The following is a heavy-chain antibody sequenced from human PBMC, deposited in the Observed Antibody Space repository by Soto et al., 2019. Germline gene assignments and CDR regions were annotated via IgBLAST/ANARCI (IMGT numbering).Heavy chain of an antibody. Sequence: PGESLKISCKGSGYSFTSYWISWVRQMPGKGLEWMGRIDPSDSYTNYSPSFQGHVTISADKSISTAYLQWSSLKASDTTMYYCARSEGYYGDFKTLFDYWGQGTMVTVSS. D-gene: IGHD4-17*01. J-gene: IGHJ4*02. CDR3: ARSEGYYGDFKTLFDY. CDR2: IDPSDSYT. CDR1: GYSFTSYW. V-gene: IGHV5-10-1*01.